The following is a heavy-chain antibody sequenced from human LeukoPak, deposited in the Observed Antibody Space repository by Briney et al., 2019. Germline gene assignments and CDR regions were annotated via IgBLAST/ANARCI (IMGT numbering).Heavy chain of an antibody. Sequence: ASVKVSCKASGGTFSSYAISWVRQAPGQGLEWMGGIIPIFGTANYAQKFQGRVTITADKSTSTAYMELSSLRSEDTAVYYCARSPSDIVVVVAATDAFWFDPWGQGTLVTVSS. J-gene: IGHJ5*02. CDR2: IIPIFGTA. CDR3: ARSPSDIVVVVAATDAFWFDP. D-gene: IGHD2-15*01. V-gene: IGHV1-69*06. CDR1: GGTFSSYA.